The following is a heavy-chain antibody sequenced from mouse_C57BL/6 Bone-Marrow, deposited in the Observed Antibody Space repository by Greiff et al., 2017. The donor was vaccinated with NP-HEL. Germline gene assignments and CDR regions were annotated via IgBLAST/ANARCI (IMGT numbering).Heavy chain of an antibody. J-gene: IGHJ1*03. CDR2: IFPGSGST. CDR1: GYTFTDYY. D-gene: IGHD1-1*01. CDR3: ARRIYYYGSSSYWYFDV. V-gene: IGHV1-75*01. Sequence: QVQLQQSGPELVKPGASVKISCKASGYTFTDYYINWVKQRPGQGLEWIGWIFPGSGSTYYNEKFKGKATLTVDKSSSTAYMLLSSLTSEDSAVYFCARRIYYYGSSSYWYFDVWGTGTTVTVSS.